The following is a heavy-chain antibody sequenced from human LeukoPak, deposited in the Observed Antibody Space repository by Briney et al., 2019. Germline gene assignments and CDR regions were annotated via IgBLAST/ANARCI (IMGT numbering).Heavy chain of an antibody. D-gene: IGHD1-26*01. CDR1: GYTFTSYD. CDR2: MNPNSGNT. Sequence: ASVKVSCKASGYTFTSYDINWVRQATGQGLEWMGWMNPNSGNTGYAQKFQGRVTMTRNTSISTAYMELSSLRSEDTAVYYCVAMGGSYLNYYYYGMDVWGQGTTVTVSS. CDR3: VAMGGSYLNYYYYGMDV. V-gene: IGHV1-8*01. J-gene: IGHJ6*02.